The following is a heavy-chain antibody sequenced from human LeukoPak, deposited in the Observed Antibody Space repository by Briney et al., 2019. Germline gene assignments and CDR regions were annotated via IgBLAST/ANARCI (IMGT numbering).Heavy chain of an antibody. Sequence: GGSLRLSCAASGFTVSTNCMTWVRQAPGKGLEWVSTIYSGGTTYYADSVMGRFTISRHNCRNTLYLQMNSLRAEDTAVYYCARVDTVMAYYFDLWGQGTLVTVSS. CDR2: IYSGGTT. V-gene: IGHV3-53*04. D-gene: IGHD5-18*01. CDR1: GFTVSTNC. J-gene: IGHJ4*02. CDR3: ARVDTVMAYYFDL.